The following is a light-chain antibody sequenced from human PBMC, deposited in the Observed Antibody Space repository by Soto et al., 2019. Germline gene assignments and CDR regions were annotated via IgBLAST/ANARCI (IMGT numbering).Light chain of an antibody. CDR1: NSNIASNT. V-gene: IGLV1-44*01. Sequence: QSVLTQPPSASETPGQTVSISCSGSNSNIASNTVNWYQHLPGTAPKLLIYYNNQRPSGVPDRFSGSKSGTSASLAISGLQSEDESDYYCAAWDDTLKHYVFGTGTKVTVL. J-gene: IGLJ1*01. CDR2: YNN. CDR3: AAWDDTLKHYV.